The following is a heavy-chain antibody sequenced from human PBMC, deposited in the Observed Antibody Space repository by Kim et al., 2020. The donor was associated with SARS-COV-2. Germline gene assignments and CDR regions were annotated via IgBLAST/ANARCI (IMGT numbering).Heavy chain of an antibody. D-gene: IGHD3-10*01. Sequence: SETLSLTCAVYGGSFSGYYWSWIRQPPGKGLEWIGEINHSGSTNYNPSLKSRVTISVDTSKNQFSLKLSSVTAADTAVYYCARLYYYGSGSLGNWGQGTLVTVSS. CDR3: ARLYYYGSGSLGN. CDR2: INHSGST. V-gene: IGHV4-34*01. CDR1: GGSFSGYY. J-gene: IGHJ4*02.